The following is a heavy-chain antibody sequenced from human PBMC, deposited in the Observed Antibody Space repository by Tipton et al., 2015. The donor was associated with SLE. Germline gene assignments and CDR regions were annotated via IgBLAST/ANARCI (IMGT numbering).Heavy chain of an antibody. J-gene: IGHJ4*02. V-gene: IGHV4-59*01. D-gene: IGHD3-22*01. CDR3: AAVYDSSGYYKDY. CDR2: IYYSGST. CDR1: GGSISSYY. Sequence: TLSLTCTVSGGSISSYYWSWIRQPPGKGLEWIGYIYYSGSTNYNPSLKSRVTISVDTSKNQFSLKLSSVTAADTAVYYCAAVYDSSGYYKDYWGQGTLVTVSS.